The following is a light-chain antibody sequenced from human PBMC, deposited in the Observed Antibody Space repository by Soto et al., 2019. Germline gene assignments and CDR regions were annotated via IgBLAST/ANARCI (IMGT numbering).Light chain of an antibody. CDR3: QQYGNVPRT. CDR2: GAS. CDR1: QTINRSF. J-gene: IGKJ1*01. V-gene: IGKV3-20*01. Sequence: EIVLTQSPGTLSLSPGERATLSCRASQTINRSFLAWYQHKPGQAPRLLIYGASSRATGIPDRFSGSGSGKDFILSISRLEPEDFAVYYCQQYGNVPRTFGQGTKV.